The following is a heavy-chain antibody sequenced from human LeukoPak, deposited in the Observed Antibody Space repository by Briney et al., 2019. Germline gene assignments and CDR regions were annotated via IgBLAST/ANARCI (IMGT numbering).Heavy chain of an antibody. D-gene: IGHD6-13*01. V-gene: IGHV3-64*01. J-gene: IGHJ6*02. CDR1: GFTFSTYT. CDR3: ANAGRDSSSTISCGMDV. Sequence: PGGSLRLSCAASGFTFSTYTMHWVRQAPGKGLEYVSAISSNGGSTYYANSVKGRFTISRDNSKNTLYLQMNSLRAVDTAVYYCANAGRDSSSTISCGMDVWGQGTTVTVSS. CDR2: ISSNGGST.